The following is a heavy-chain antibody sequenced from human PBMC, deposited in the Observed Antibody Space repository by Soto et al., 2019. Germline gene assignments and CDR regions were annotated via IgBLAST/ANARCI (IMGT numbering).Heavy chain of an antibody. CDR2: ISYDGSNK. CDR3: ARVDTAMVTLQYYFDY. J-gene: IGHJ4*02. D-gene: IGHD5-18*01. CDR1: GFTFSSYA. V-gene: IGHV3-30-3*01. Sequence: GGSLRLSCAASGFTFSSYAMHWVRQAPGKGLEWVAVISYDGSNKYYADSVKGRFTISRDNSKNTLYLQMNSLRAEDTAVYYCARVDTAMVTLQYYFDYWGQGTLVTVSS.